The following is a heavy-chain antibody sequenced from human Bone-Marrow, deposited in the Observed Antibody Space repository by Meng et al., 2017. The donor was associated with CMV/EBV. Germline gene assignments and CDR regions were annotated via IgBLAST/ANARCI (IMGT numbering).Heavy chain of an antibody. CDR1: GSINSRDYY. Sequence: GSINSRDYYWSWVRQYPGRGLGWVGNIYYSRATYYTPSLRSRLIISLDTSKNQFSLRLSSVTAADTAVYFCARVLYYYGSASNFDHWGQGTLVTVSS. CDR3: ARVLYYYGSASNFDH. V-gene: IGHV4-31*02. CDR2: IYYSRAT. J-gene: IGHJ4*02. D-gene: IGHD3-10*01.